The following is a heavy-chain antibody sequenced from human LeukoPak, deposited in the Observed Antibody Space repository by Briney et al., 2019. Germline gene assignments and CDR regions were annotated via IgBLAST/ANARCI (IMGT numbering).Heavy chain of an antibody. CDR3: ARDYAFDI. J-gene: IGHJ3*02. CDR2: IYYIGST. Sequence: KTSETLSLTCTVSGGSISNYYWSWIRQPPGKGLEWIGYIYYIGSTNYNPSLKSRVTISVDTSKNQFSLKLSSVTAADTAVYYCARDYAFDIWGQGTMVTVSS. CDR1: GGSISNYY. V-gene: IGHV4-59*01.